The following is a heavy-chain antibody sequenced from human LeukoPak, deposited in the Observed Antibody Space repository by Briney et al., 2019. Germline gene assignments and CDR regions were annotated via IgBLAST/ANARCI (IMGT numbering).Heavy chain of an antibody. D-gene: IGHD2-2*01. CDR3: ARSYCSSTTCRQNWFDP. V-gene: IGHV3-23*01. CDR2: ISGSGGST. J-gene: IGHJ5*02. CDR1: GFTFSSNA. Sequence: GGSLRLSCAASGFTFSSNAMSWVRQAPGKGLEWVSAISGSGGSTYYADSVKGRFTISRDNSKNTLYLQMNSLRAEDTAVYYCARSYCSSTTCRQNWFDPWGQGTLVTVSS.